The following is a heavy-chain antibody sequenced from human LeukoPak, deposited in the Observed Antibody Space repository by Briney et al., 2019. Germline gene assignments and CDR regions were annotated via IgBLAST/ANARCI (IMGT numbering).Heavy chain of an antibody. CDR1: GFSVSSHY. Sequence: GGSLRLSCAVSGFSVSSHYMSWVRQAPGKGLQWVSVLYSGGFTNYAESVRGRFTISRDNSKNSLYLQMNSLRVEDTAVYYCAKVSTVAMDCWGQGTLVTVSS. D-gene: IGHD4-23*01. CDR2: LYSGGFT. J-gene: IGHJ4*02. V-gene: IGHV3-53*01. CDR3: AKVSTVAMDC.